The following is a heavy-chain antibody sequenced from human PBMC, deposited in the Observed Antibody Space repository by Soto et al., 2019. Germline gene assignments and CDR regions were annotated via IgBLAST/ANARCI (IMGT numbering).Heavy chain of an antibody. J-gene: IGHJ4*02. D-gene: IGHD2-2*01. CDR2: VYYTGTT. Sequence: PSETLSLTCTVSNFSVLTSIYYWAWIRHPPGKGLEWVGTVYYTGTTYYNPSLQSRVTISIDTSKNQFSLNLNSVTDEDTAVYYCARNWNLALVPAAYFDAWGQATLVTVSS. CDR3: ARNWNLALVPAAYFDA. V-gene: IGHV4-39*01. CDR1: NFSVLTSIYY.